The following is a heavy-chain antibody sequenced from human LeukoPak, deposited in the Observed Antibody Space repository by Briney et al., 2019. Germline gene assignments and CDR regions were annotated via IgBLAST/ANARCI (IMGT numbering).Heavy chain of an antibody. J-gene: IGHJ4*02. CDR3: ARDADTGYSYGSGFDY. V-gene: IGHV3-74*01. CDR2: INSDGSST. CDR1: GFTFSSYW. D-gene: IGHD5-18*01. Sequence: GGSLRLSCAASGFTFSSYWMHWVRQAPGKGLVWVSRINSDGSSTSYADSVKGRFSISRDNAKNTLYLQMNSLRAEDTAVYYCARDADTGYSYGSGFDYWGQGTLATVSS.